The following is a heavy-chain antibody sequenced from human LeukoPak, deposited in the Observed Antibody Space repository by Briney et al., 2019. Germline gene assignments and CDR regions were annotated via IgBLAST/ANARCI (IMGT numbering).Heavy chain of an antibody. Sequence: GGSLRLSCAASGFTFSTYGMHWVRQAPGKGLEWVAVISYDGTDKYYADSVKGRFTISRDNAKNTLYLQMNSLRAEDTAVYYCVKDQEILTTFYYYGMDVWGQGTTVTVSS. CDR1: GFTFSTYG. D-gene: IGHD1-14*01. CDR2: ISYDGTDK. CDR3: VKDQEILTTFYYYGMDV. V-gene: IGHV3-30*18. J-gene: IGHJ6*02.